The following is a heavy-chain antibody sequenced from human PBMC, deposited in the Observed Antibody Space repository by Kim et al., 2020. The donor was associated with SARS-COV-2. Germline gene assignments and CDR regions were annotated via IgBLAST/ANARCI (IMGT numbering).Heavy chain of an antibody. D-gene: IGHD1-26*01. CDR2: IKSKTDGGTT. V-gene: IGHV3-15*01. CDR1: GFTFSNAW. J-gene: IGHJ4*02. Sequence: GGSLRLSCAASGFTFSNAWMSWVRQAPGKGLEWVGRIKSKTDGGTTDYAAPVKGRFTISRDDSKNTLYLQMNSLKTEDTAVYYCTTTRIVGATISDYWGQGTLVTVSS. CDR3: TTTRIVGATISDY.